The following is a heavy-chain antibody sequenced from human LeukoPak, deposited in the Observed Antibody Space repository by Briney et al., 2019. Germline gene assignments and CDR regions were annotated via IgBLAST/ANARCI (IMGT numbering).Heavy chain of an antibody. CDR1: RFSFSDYT. Sequence: PGGSLRLSCAASRFSFSDYTMSWVRQLPGKGLEWVSGIRHSGVDSSYADSVKGRFTISRDNSKNTVYLQMNSLGAEDTAVYYCAAYGQDAFDIWGQGTMVTVSS. J-gene: IGHJ3*02. V-gene: IGHV3-23*01. CDR3: AAYGQDAFDI. CDR2: IRHSGVDS. D-gene: IGHD4-17*01.